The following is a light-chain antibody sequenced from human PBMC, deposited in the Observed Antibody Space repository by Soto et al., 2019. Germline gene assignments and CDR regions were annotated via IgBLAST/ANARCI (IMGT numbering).Light chain of an antibody. CDR3: TSYTSIATLL. J-gene: IGLJ2*01. Sequence: QSALTQPASVSGSPGQSITISCTGTSSDVGGYNYVSWYQQLPGKAPKLIIFEVSDRPSGVSNRFSGSKSGNTAALTISGLQVEDEADYYCTSYTSIATLLFGGGTKVTVL. V-gene: IGLV2-14*01. CDR1: SSDVGGYNY. CDR2: EVS.